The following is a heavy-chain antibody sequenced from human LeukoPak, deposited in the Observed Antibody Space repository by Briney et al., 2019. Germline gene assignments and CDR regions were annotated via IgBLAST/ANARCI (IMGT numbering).Heavy chain of an antibody. Sequence: SETLSLTCTVSGYSISSSSYYWGWIRQPPGKGLEWIGSIYYSGSTYYNPSLKSRVTISVDTSKNQFSLKLSSVTAADTAVYYCARHWFGELGDWFDPWGQGTLVTVSS. CDR3: ARHWFGELGDWFDP. V-gene: IGHV4-39*01. J-gene: IGHJ5*02. D-gene: IGHD3-10*01. CDR2: IYYSGST. CDR1: GYSISSSSYY.